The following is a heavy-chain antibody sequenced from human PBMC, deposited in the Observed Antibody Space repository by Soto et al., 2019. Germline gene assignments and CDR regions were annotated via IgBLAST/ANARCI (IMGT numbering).Heavy chain of an antibody. CDR3: ARPPHADENSSPNQEKNAFNI. Sequence: SETLSLTCTVSGGSICSYYWSWIRQPPGKGLEWIGYIYYSGSTNYNPSLKSRVTISVDTSKNQFSLKLSSVTAADTAVYYCARPPHADENSSPNQEKNAFNIWAKGKMVTV. D-gene: IGHD6-6*01. J-gene: IGHJ3*02. CDR1: GGSICSYY. CDR2: IYYSGST. V-gene: IGHV4-59*08.